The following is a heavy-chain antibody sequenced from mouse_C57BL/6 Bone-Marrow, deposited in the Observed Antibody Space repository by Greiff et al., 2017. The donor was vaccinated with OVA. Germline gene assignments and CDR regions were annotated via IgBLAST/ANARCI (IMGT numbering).Heavy chain of an antibody. CDR1: GYSFTGYY. J-gene: IGHJ4*01. Sequence: EVKLQESGPELVKPGASVKISCKASGYSFTGYYMHWVKQSHGNILDWIGYIYPYNGVSSYNQKFKGKATLTVDKSSSTAYMELRSLTSEDSAVYYCARRRRYGISYAMDYWGQGTSVTVSS. D-gene: IGHD1-1*01. V-gene: IGHV1-31*01. CDR2: IYPYNGVS. CDR3: ARRRRYGISYAMDY.